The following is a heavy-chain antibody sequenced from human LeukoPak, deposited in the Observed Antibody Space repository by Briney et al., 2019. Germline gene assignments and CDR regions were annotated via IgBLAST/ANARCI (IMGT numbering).Heavy chain of an antibody. Sequence: GGSLRLSCAASGFTFDDYGMSWVRQAPGKGLEWVSGINWNGGSTGYADSVKGRFTISRDNAKNSLYLQMNSLRAEDTALYYCARAFYDSSGYFFDYWGQGTLVTVSS. D-gene: IGHD3-22*01. CDR2: INWNGGST. V-gene: IGHV3-20*04. CDR3: ARAFYDSSGYFFDY. CDR1: GFTFDDYG. J-gene: IGHJ4*02.